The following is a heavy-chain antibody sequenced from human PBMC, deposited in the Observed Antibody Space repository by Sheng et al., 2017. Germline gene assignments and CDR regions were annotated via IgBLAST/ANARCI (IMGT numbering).Heavy chain of an antibody. J-gene: IGHJ3*02. CDR3: ATDRRSSDVFDI. D-gene: IGHD2-15*01. CDR2: IFPIVGTT. CDR1: GGTFNSYS. Sequence: QVQLVQSGAEVKKPGSSVKVSCKASGGTFNSYSINWVRLAPGQGLEWMGGIFPIVGTTKYAQNFQGRVTITADKSTSTAYMELSSLRSEDSAVYYCATDRRSSDVFDIWGQGTMVTVSS. V-gene: IGHV1-69*10.